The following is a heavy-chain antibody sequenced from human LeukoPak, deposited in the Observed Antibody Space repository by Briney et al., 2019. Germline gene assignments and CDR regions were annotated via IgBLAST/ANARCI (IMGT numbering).Heavy chain of an antibody. J-gene: IGHJ4*02. D-gene: IGHD6-19*01. CDR2: ISYDGSNK. CDR3: ANTSEIRQWLEIDY. CDR1: GFTFSSYG. V-gene: IGHV3-30*18. Sequence: PGRSLRLSCAASGFTFSSYGMHWVRQAPGKGLEWVAVISYDGSNKYYADSVKGRFTISRDNSKNTLYLQMNSLRAEETAVYYCANTSEIRQWLEIDYWGQGTLVTVSS.